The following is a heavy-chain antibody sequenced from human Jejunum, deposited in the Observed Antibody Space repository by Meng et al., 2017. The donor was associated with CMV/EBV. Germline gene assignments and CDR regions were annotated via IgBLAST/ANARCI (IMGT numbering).Heavy chain of an antibody. CDR2: IQSNTDGGTT. CDR1: VFPFDHAW. Sequence: SVFPFDHAWMTWVRQTPGRGLEWVGLIQSNTDGGTTDYAAPVKGRFTISRDDSKNTMFLQMNSLKTEDAALYYCATGAGLGNPYYFDYWGQGTLVTVSS. J-gene: IGHJ4*02. CDR3: ATGAGLGNPYYFDY. D-gene: IGHD3-10*01. V-gene: IGHV3-15*01.